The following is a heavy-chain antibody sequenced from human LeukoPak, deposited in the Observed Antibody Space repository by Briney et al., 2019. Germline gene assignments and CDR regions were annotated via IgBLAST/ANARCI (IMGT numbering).Heavy chain of an antibody. V-gene: IGHV1-2*06. D-gene: IGHD3-3*01. J-gene: IGHJ6*02. CDR3: VRVEAYYDFWSGPYGMDV. CDR1: GYTFTGYY. Sequence: ASVKVSCKASGYTFTGYYMHWVRQAPGQGLEWMGRINPNSGGTNYAQKFQGRVTMTRDTSISTAYMELSRLRSDDTAVYYCVRVEAYYDFWSGPYGMDVWGRGTTVTVSS. CDR2: INPNSGGT.